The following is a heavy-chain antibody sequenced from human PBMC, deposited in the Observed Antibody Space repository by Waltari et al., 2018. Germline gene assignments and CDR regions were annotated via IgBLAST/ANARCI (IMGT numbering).Heavy chain of an antibody. D-gene: IGHD1-20*01. CDR2: INRHGSST. Sequence: EVQLVESGGGLVQPGESLRLSCTASGFTFSSYLIPWVRHAPGKGLVWVSRINRHGSSTIYADSVKGRFTISRDNAKNTLYLQMNSLRAEDTAVYYCAREINWNDGGRFFDSWGQGTLVTVSS. CDR3: AREINWNDGGRFFDS. CDR1: GFTFSSYL. V-gene: IGHV3-74*01. J-gene: IGHJ4*02.